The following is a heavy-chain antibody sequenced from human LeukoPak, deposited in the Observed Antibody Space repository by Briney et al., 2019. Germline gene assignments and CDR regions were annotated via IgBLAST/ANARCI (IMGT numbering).Heavy chain of an antibody. CDR2: ISYDGNNK. Sequence: GRALRLSCAASGFSFSSYALHWVRQAPGKGLEWEAVISYDGNNKYYADSVKGRFTISRDNSKNTLYLQMNSLRAEDAAVYYCARELVFTTFFYYYGMDVWGQGTTVIVSS. CDR3: ARELVFTTFFYYYGMDV. J-gene: IGHJ6*02. CDR1: GFSFSSYA. D-gene: IGHD5/OR15-5a*01. V-gene: IGHV3-30-3*01.